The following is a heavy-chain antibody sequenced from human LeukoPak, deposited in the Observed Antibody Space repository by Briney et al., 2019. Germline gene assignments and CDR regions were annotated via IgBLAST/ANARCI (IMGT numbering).Heavy chain of an antibody. Sequence: GGTLRHSCAACGFTFSSYGMHGVRQAAAKGLEWVAVIWYDGSNKYYADSVKGRFTISRDNSKNTLYLQMNSLRAEDTAVYYCAKVRYFDNYYFDYWGQGTLVTVSS. J-gene: IGHJ4*02. CDR3: AKVRYFDNYYFDY. D-gene: IGHD3-9*01. CDR1: GFTFSSYG. CDR2: IWYDGSNK. V-gene: IGHV3-30*02.